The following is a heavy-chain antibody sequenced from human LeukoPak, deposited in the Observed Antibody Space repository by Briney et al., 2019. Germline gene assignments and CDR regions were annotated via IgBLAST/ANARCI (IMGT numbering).Heavy chain of an antibody. J-gene: IGHJ3*02. Sequence: SETLSLTCTVSGSISSYYWSWIRQPPGTGLEWIGYIYTSGSTNYNPSLKSRCSISVDTSENQFSLDLSSVTAADTAVYYCARQKCTSTSCLTKNAFDIWGQGTMVTVSS. D-gene: IGHD2-2*01. CDR1: GSISSYY. CDR3: ARQKCTSTSCLTKNAFDI. V-gene: IGHV4-4*09. CDR2: IYTSGST.